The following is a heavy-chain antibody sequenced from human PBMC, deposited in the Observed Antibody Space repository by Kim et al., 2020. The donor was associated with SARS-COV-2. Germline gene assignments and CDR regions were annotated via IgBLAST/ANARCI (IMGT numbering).Heavy chain of an antibody. CDR3: VRETAQADYYYIDV. J-gene: IGHJ6*03. V-gene: IGHV3-74*01. Sequence: DSVNGRFTASRDTAKNTLFLQMNRLRAEDTAVYYCVRETAQADYYYIDVWGKGTTVTVSS.